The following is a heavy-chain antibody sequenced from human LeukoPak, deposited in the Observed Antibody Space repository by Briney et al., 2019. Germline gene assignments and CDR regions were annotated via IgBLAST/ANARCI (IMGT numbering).Heavy chain of an antibody. CDR2: ISGSGSTI. CDR1: GFTFSSYE. CDR3: ARESGSYYVFDY. Sequence: AGSLRLSCAASGFTFSSYEMNWVRQAPGKGLEWVSYISGSGSTIYYADSVKGRFTISRDNAKNSLYLQMDSLRAEDTAVYYCARESGSYYVFDYWGQGTLVTVSS. V-gene: IGHV3-48*03. D-gene: IGHD1-26*01. J-gene: IGHJ4*02.